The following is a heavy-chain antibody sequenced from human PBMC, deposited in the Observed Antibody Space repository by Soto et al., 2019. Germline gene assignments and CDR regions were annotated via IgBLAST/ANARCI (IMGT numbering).Heavy chain of an antibody. J-gene: IGHJ4*02. CDR1: GYTFTNYG. D-gene: IGHD3-10*01. Sequence: QVQLVQSGAEVKKPGASVKVSCKASGYTFTNYGITRLRQAPGQGLAWMGWITAYNGNTNYTQKLQGKFTMNTDTATSTAYRDLRSLRADDTAVYYCAGRRYVSGARDLDYWGQGTLVTDSS. CDR3: AGRRYVSGARDLDY. V-gene: IGHV1-18*01. CDR2: ITAYNGNT.